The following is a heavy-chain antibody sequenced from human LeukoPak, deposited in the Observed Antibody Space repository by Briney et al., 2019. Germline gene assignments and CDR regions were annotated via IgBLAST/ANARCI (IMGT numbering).Heavy chain of an antibody. Sequence: ASVKVSCKASGYTFTSYGISWVRQAPGQGLEWMGWNSAYNGNTNYAQKLQGRVTMTTDTSTSTAYMELRSLRSDDTAVYYCARDLGFGELLSPNDAFDIWGQGTMVTVSS. CDR1: GYTFTSYG. J-gene: IGHJ3*02. CDR2: NSAYNGNT. V-gene: IGHV1-18*04. D-gene: IGHD3-10*01. CDR3: ARDLGFGELLSPNDAFDI.